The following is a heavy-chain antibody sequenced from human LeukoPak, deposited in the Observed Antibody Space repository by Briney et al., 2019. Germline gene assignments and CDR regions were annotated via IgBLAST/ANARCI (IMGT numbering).Heavy chain of an antibody. CDR1: GGTFSSYA. V-gene: IGHV1-69*13. CDR2: IIPIFGTA. Sequence: AASVKVSCKASGGTFSSYAISWVRQAPGQGLEWMGGIIPIFGTANYAQKFQGRVTITADESTSTAYMELRSLRSDDTAVYYCARDVSHRLFYDSSGYYILFDYWGQGTLVTVSS. J-gene: IGHJ4*02. D-gene: IGHD3-22*01. CDR3: ARDVSHRLFYDSSGYYILFDY.